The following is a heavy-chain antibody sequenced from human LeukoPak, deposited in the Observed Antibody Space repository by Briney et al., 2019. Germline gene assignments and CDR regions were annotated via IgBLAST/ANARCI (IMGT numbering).Heavy chain of an antibody. D-gene: IGHD3-10*01. J-gene: IGHJ6*03. CDR3: ARGPYGSGSYYGYIYGPYYYYYMDV. Sequence: GASVKVSCKASGYTFTGYYIHWVRQAPGQGLEWMGGIIPIFGTANYAQKFQGRVTITADESTSTAYMELSSLRSEDTAVYYCARGPYGSGSYYGYIYGPYYYYYMDVWGKGTTVTISS. CDR1: GYTFTGYY. V-gene: IGHV1-69*13. CDR2: IIPIFGTA.